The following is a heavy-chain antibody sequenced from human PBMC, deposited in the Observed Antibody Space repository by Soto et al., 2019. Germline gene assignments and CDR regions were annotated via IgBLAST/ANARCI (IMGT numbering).Heavy chain of an antibody. V-gene: IGHV4-59*01. D-gene: IGHD2-15*01. CDR3: GRSYCRDGVSRNWVDP. Sequence: QVQLQESGPGLVKPSETLSLTCTVSGGSMSSYYWSWIRQPPGKGLEWIGYISYSGRTKYNSSLTSPVTIPVETSKNQFSLKLPSATAADTAVYCCGRSYCRDGVSRNWVDPWGQGTLVTVPS. CDR1: GGSMSSYY. J-gene: IGHJ5*02. CDR2: ISYSGRT.